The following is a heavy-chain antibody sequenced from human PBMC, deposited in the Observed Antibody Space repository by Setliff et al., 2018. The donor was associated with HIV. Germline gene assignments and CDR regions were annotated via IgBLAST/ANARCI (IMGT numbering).Heavy chain of an antibody. D-gene: IGHD3-16*01. J-gene: IGHJ5*02. CDR1: GYTFTGYY. V-gene: IGHV1-2*02. Sequence: GASVKVSCKASGYTFTGYYMHWVRQAPGQGLERMGWINPNSGGTNYAQKFQGRVTMTRDTSISTAYMELSRLRSDDTAVYYCARDLDEAVKDADNYVPLDLWGQGTLVTVS. CDR3: ARDLDEAVKDADNYVPLDL. CDR2: INPNSGGT.